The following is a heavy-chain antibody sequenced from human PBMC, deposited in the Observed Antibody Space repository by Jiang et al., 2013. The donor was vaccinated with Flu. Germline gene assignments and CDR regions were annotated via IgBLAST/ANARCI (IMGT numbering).Heavy chain of an antibody. D-gene: IGHD2-2*01. V-gene: IGHV6-1*01. J-gene: IGHJ6*02. CDR2: TFYRSKWYT. Sequence: SQTLSLTCEIFGDSVSSNSAAWNWIRQSPSRGLEWLGRTFYRSKWYTSYAVSVKGRITINPDTSRNQFSLQLNSVTPEDTAVYYCARVDHSTSPRPGNYYYYAMDVWGPGTPVTVSS. CDR3: ARVDHSTSPRPGNYYYYAMDV. CDR1: GDSVSSNSAA.